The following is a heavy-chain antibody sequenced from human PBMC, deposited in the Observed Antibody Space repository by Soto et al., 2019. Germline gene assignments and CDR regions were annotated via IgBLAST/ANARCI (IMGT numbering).Heavy chain of an antibody. V-gene: IGHV3-15*07. CDR2: IKTKTDGGTT. CDR3: TTDPWHGLDV. Sequence: SNAWMNWVRQAPGEGLEWVGRIKTKTDGGTTDYAAPVKGRFTISRDDSKNTVFLQMNSLKTEDTAIYYCTTDPWHGLDVWGQGTTVTVSS. CDR1: SNAW. J-gene: IGHJ6*02.